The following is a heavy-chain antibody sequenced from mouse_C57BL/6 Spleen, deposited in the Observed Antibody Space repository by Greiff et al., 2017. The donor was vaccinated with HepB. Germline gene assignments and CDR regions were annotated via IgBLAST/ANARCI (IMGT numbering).Heavy chain of an antibody. J-gene: IGHJ3*01. D-gene: IGHD2-1*01. CDR2: IRSKSNNYAT. Sequence: EVQLVESGGGLVQPKGSLKLSCAASGFSFNTYAMNWVRQAPGKGLEWVARIRSKSNNYATYYADSVKDRFTISRDYSESMIYLQMNNLKTEDTAMYYCVRGGNYVWFAYWGQGTLVTVSA. CDR3: VRGGNYVWFAY. V-gene: IGHV10-1*01. CDR1: GFSFNTYA.